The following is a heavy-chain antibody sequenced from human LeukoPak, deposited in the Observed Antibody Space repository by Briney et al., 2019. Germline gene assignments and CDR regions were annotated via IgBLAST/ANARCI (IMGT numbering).Heavy chain of an antibody. Sequence: GGSLRLSCAVSGFTFSNYWMSWARQSPGKGLEWVANIYLDGSRAYYVDSVKGRFTISRDNAKNSLFLQMNSLSAEDTAVYYCARDDTHSDTSGSFYDAFDIWGQGTMVTVSS. CDR2: IYLDGSRA. D-gene: IGHD3-22*01. J-gene: IGHJ3*02. V-gene: IGHV3-7*01. CDR1: GFTFSNYW. CDR3: ARDDTHSDTSGSFYDAFDI.